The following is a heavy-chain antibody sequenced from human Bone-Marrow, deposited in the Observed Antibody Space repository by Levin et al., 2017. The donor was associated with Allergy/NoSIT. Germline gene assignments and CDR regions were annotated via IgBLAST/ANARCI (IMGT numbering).Heavy chain of an antibody. CDR2: MYPNSDNA. CDR1: GYTFTSFD. Sequence: GGSLRLSCKTSGYTFTSFDINWVRQATGQGLEWMGWMYPNSDNAGYAQKFQGRVTMTRNTSITTAYMELSSLRCEDTAIFYCARGELGSGYLVDCWGQGTLVTVSS. J-gene: IGHJ4*02. V-gene: IGHV1-8*01. CDR3: ARGELGSGYLVDC. D-gene: IGHD5-12*01.